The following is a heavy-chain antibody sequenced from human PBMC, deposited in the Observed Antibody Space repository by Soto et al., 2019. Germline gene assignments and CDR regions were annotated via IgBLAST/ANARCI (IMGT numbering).Heavy chain of an antibody. D-gene: IGHD2-2*02. CDR1: VDSISSSSHY. CDR2: IYYSGST. Sequence: PSETLSRTSTVSVDSISSSSHYWGWIRQPPGRGLEWLGSIYYSGSTYYNPSLKSRVTISVDTSKNQFSLKLSAVTAADTAVYYCARHTYCSSTSCYSDYYYGMDVWRQGTSVTV. CDR3: ARHTYCSSTSCYSDYYYGMDV. J-gene: IGHJ6*02. V-gene: IGHV4-39*01.